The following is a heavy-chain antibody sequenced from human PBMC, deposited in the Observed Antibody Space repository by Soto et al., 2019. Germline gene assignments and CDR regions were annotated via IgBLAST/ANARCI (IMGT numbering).Heavy chain of an antibody. V-gene: IGHV1-2*02. D-gene: IGHD1-26*01. CDR1: RYTFTGYY. CDR3: ARVPTRQTWDPSYFDY. J-gene: IGHJ4*02. Sequence: VASVKVSSKDSRYTFTGYYMHWVRQAPGQGLEWMGWINPNSADTNYAQKFQGRVTMTRDTSISTAYMELSRLRSDDTAVYYCARVPTRQTWDPSYFDYWGQGTLVTVSS. CDR2: INPNSADT.